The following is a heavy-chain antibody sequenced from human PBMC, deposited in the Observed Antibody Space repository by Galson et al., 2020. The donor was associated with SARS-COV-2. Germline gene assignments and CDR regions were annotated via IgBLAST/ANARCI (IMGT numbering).Heavy chain of an antibody. Sequence: TGGSLRLSCAASGFTFSTYAMYWVRQAPGKGLEYVSGINGNGGSTFYANSVKGRVTISRDNSKNTLYLQMGSLRVEDMAVYYCGRGACPGGSYYCPFDYWGQWTLVTVSS. CDR1: GFTFSTYA. V-gene: IGHV3-64*01. J-gene: IGHJ4*02. CDR3: GRGACPGGSYYCPFDY. D-gene: IGHD1-26*01. CDR2: INGNGGST.